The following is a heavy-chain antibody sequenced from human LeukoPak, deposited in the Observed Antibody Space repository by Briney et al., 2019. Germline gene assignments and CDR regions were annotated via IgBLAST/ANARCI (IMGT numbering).Heavy chain of an antibody. CDR2: IKSKTDGGTT. Sequence: KPGRSLRLSCAASGFTFSSYAMHWVRQAPGKGLEWVGRIKSKTDGGTTDYAAPVKGRFTISRDDSKNTLYLQMNSLKTEDTAVYYCVPVWFGELSIDYWGQGTLVTVSS. V-gene: IGHV3-15*01. CDR1: GFTFSSYA. D-gene: IGHD3-10*01. J-gene: IGHJ4*02. CDR3: VPVWFGELSIDY.